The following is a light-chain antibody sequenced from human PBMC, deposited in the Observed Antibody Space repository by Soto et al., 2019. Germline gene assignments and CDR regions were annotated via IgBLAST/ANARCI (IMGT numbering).Light chain of an antibody. CDR3: SSYAGNNKYV. Sequence: QSVLTQPPSASGSLGQSVTISCTGTSSDVGGYNYVSWYQQHPGKAPKLMISEVSKRPSGVPDRFSGSKSGNAASLTVSGLHAEDEADYYCSSYAGNNKYVFGAGTKVTVL. V-gene: IGLV2-8*01. CDR1: SSDVGGYNY. CDR2: EVS. J-gene: IGLJ1*01.